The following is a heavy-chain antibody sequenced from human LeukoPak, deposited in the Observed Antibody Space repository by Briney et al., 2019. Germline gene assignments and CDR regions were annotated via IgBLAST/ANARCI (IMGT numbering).Heavy chain of an antibody. CDR2: IKQDGSEK. J-gene: IGHJ5*02. CDR1: GFTFSSYE. D-gene: IGHD5-24*01. Sequence: PGGSLRLSCAASGFTFSSYEMNWVRQAPGKGLEWVANIKQDGSEKYYVDSVKGRFTISRDNAKNSLYLQMNSLRAEDTAVYYCARDVATISNWFDPWGQGTLVTVSS. CDR3: ARDVATISNWFDP. V-gene: IGHV3-7*01.